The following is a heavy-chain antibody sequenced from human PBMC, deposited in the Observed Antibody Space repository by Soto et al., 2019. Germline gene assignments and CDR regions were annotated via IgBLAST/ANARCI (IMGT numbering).Heavy chain of an antibody. CDR1: GASISNYNW. D-gene: IGHD5-12*01. J-gene: IGHJ4*02. CDR3: ASQREYIGYQVGYY. Sequence: SETLSLTCAVSGASISNYNWWSWVRQPPGKGLEWIGEIFHTGSTNYNPSLRSRVTISVDKSKNQFSLNLNSVTAADTAVYYCASQREYIGYQVGYYWSQGTLVTVSS. V-gene: IGHV4-4*02. CDR2: IFHTGST.